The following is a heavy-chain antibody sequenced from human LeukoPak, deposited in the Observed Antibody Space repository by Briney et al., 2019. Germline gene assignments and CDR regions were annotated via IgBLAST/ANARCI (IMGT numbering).Heavy chain of an antibody. J-gene: IGHJ4*02. Sequence: SVKVSCKASGGTFSSYAISWVRQAPGQGLGWMGGIMPIFGTANYAQKFQGRVTITTDESTSTAYMEMSSLRSEDTAVYYCARAKNRLGYRSSHFDYWGQGTLVTVSS. CDR2: IMPIFGTA. CDR3: ARAKNRLGYRSSHFDY. V-gene: IGHV1-69*05. D-gene: IGHD6-6*01. CDR1: GGTFSSYA.